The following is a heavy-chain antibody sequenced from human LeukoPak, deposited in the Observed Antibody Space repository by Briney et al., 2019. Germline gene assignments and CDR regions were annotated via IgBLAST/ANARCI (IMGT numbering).Heavy chain of an antibody. CDR3: ARRGGTNSRYDILTGYYRYYFDY. CDR2: ISSSSSYI. CDR1: GFTFSSYS. V-gene: IGHV3-21*01. Sequence: PGGSLRLSCAASGFTFSSYSMNWVRQAPGKGLEWVSSISSSSSYIYYADSVKGRFTIYRDNAKNSLYLQMNSLRAEDTAVYYCARRGGTNSRYDILTGYYRYYFDYWGQGTLVTVSS. J-gene: IGHJ4*02. D-gene: IGHD3-9*01.